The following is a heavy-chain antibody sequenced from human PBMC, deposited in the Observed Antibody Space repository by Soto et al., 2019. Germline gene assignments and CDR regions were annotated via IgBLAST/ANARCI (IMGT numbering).Heavy chain of an antibody. D-gene: IGHD3-3*01. Sequence: QVQLVQSGAEVKKPGSSVKVSCKASGGTFSSYAISWVRQAPGQGLEWMGGIIPIFGTANYAQKFQGRVTITADKSTSTAYMELSSLRSEDTAVYYCARGIGPATDYDFWSGYPPGWGYYYYYGMDVWGQGTTVTVSS. CDR2: IIPIFGTA. CDR1: GGTFSSYA. CDR3: ARGIGPATDYDFWSGYPPGWGYYYYYGMDV. V-gene: IGHV1-69*06. J-gene: IGHJ6*02.